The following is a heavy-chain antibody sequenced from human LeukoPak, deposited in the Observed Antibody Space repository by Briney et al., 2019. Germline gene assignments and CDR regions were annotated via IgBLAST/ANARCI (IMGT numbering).Heavy chain of an antibody. CDR2: IYYSGST. CDR3: ARDRGYSYGFFSY. Sequence: SETLSLTCTVSGGSISSSSYYWSWIRQPPGKGLEWIGYIYYSGSTYYNPSLKSRVTISVDTSKNQFSLKLSSVTAADTAVYYCARDRGYSYGFFSYWGQGTLVTVSS. D-gene: IGHD5-18*01. J-gene: IGHJ4*02. V-gene: IGHV4-30-4*01. CDR1: GGSISSSSYY.